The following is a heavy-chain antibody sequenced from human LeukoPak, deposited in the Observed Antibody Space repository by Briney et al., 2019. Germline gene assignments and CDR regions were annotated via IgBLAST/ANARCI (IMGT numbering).Heavy chain of an antibody. CDR2: IYYSGST. J-gene: IGHJ3*02. D-gene: IGHD3-9*01. V-gene: IGHV4-59*08. CDR3: ARHVLRYFDWLLVFDI. Sequence: SETLSLPCTVSGGSISSYYWSWLRQPPGKGLEWLGYIYYSGSTNYNPSLKSRVNISVDTSKNQFSLKLSSVTAADTAVYYCARHVLRYFDWLLVFDIWGQGTMVTVSS. CDR1: GGSISSYY.